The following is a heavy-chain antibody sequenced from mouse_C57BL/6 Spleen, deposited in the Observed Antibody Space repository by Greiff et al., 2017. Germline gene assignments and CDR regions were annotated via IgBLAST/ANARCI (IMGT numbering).Heavy chain of an antibody. Sequence: VQLQQPGTELVKPGASVKLSCKASGYTFTSYWMHWVKQRPGQGLEWIGNINPSNGGTNYNEKVKSKATLTVDKSSSTAYMQLSSLTSEDSAFYYCARGLNYDYDEYFDVWGTGTTVTVSS. J-gene: IGHJ1*03. D-gene: IGHD2-4*01. CDR1: GYTFTSYW. CDR2: INPSNGGT. V-gene: IGHV1-53*01. CDR3: ARGLNYDYDEYFDV.